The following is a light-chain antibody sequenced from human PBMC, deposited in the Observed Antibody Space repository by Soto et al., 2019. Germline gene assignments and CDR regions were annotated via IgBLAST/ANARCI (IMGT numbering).Light chain of an antibody. CDR3: QQYNNWRLT. J-gene: IGKJ4*01. Sequence: EIVMTQSPATLSVSPGERATLSCRASQRVSSNLAWYQQKPGQAPRLLIYGASTRATGFPARFSGSGSGTEFTLTISSLQSEDFAVYYCQQYNNWRLTFGGGTKVEIK. CDR1: QRVSSN. V-gene: IGKV3-15*01. CDR2: GAS.